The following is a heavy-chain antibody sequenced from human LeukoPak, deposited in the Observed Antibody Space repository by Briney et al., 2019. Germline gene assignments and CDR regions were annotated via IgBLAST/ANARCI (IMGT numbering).Heavy chain of an antibody. Sequence: GGSLRLSCAASGFTFSNYALSWVRQAPGKGLEWVANIKQVGSEKYYVDSVKGRFTISRDNAKTSLYLQMNSLRAEDTAVYYCARDIKDHSSGWCLFDYWGQGSLVTVSS. V-gene: IGHV3-7*01. D-gene: IGHD6-19*01. J-gene: IGHJ4*02. CDR3: ARDIKDHSSGWCLFDY. CDR2: IKQVGSEK. CDR1: GFTFSNYA.